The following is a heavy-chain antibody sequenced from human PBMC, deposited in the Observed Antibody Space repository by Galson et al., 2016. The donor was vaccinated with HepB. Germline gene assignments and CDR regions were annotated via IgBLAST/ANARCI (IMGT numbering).Heavy chain of an antibody. D-gene: IGHD3-16*01. CDR1: GFVLGSFS. Sequence: SLRLSCATSGFVLGSFSMNWVRQPPGKGLEWVTSITSRSSHMFYADSVRGRSTVSRDNVRNSLSLQLNSLRVDDTAVYFCAKSSKTGGIDYWGRGTLVTVSS. J-gene: IGHJ4*02. CDR3: AKSSKTGGIDY. CDR2: ITSRSSHM. V-gene: IGHV3-21*04.